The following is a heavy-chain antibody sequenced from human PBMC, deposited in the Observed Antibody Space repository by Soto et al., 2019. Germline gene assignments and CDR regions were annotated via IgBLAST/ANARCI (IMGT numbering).Heavy chain of an antibody. CDR2: VYGNDYK. CDR3: VHVDYAEQGDPFAV. CDR1: GFSLTTRGAG. V-gene: IGHV2-5*01. J-gene: IGHJ3*01. Sequence: QIALTESGPTLVEPTQTLTLTCSFSGFSLTTRGAGVGWIRQPPGKALEWLTLVYGNDYKRYSPSLTNRLTITKDTTKNQVVLTVTHMDPVDTATYYCVHVDYAEQGDPFAVWGPGTLVTVSA. D-gene: IGHD4-17*01.